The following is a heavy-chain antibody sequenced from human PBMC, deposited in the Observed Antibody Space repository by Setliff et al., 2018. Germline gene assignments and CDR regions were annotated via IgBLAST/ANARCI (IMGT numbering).Heavy chain of an antibody. V-gene: IGHV4-59*12. CDR2: IYDTGST. CDR1: GGSMNSYY. Sequence: SETLSLTCTVSGGSMNSYYLSWIRQPPGKGLEWIGDIYDTGSTNYNPSRKSRVTISVDTSKNQFSLKLSSVTAADTAVYYCARDYYDSSGYYLLAFDIWGQGTMVTVSS. J-gene: IGHJ3*02. D-gene: IGHD3-22*01. CDR3: ARDYYDSSGYYLLAFDI.